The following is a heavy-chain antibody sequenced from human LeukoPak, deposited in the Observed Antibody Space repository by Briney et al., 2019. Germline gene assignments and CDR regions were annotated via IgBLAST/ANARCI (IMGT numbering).Heavy chain of an antibody. V-gene: IGHV1-24*01. J-gene: IGHJ4*02. CDR3: ARDRTGTTGYY. CDR1: EYTLTGLS. D-gene: IGHD1/OR15-1a*01. Sequence: ASVKVSCKVSEYTLTGLSVHWVRLASGKGLEWMGGFDPEDVDTIYAQKFEGRVTMTEDTSTDTAYLELSSLRSEDTAVYYCARDRTGTTGYYWGQGTLVTVSS. CDR2: FDPEDVDT.